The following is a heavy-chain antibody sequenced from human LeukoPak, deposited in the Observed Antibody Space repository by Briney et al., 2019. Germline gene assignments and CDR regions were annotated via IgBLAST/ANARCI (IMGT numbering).Heavy chain of an antibody. D-gene: IGHD3-10*01. CDR2: INPNSGGT. Sequence: ASVKVSCKASGYTFTACHMHWVRQAPGQGLEWMGWINPNSGGTKYAQKFQDWVTMTRDTSISTAYMELNRLRSDDTAVYYCARAALSDYFGSGSYVDYWGQGTLVTVSS. CDR3: ARAALSDYFGSGSYVDY. CDR1: GYTFTACH. V-gene: IGHV1-2*04. J-gene: IGHJ4*02.